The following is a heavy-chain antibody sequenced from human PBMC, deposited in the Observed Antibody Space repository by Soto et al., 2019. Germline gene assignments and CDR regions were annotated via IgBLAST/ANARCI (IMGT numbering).Heavy chain of an antibody. CDR2: IVVGSGNT. J-gene: IGHJ3*02. D-gene: IGHD5-18*01. CDR3: AAGGMWIQLWDDAFDI. CDR1: GFTFTSSA. V-gene: IGHV1-58*01. Sequence: ASVKVSCKASGFTFTSSAVQWVRQARGQRLEWIGWIVVGSGNTNYAQKFQERVTITRDMSTSTAYMELSSLRSEDTAVYYCAAGGMWIQLWDDAFDIWGQGTMVTVSS.